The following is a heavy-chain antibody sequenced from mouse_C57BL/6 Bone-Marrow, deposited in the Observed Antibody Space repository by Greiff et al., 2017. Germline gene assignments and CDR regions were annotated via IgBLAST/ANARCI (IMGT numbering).Heavy chain of an antibody. CDR1: GFTFSSYG. D-gene: IGHD3-2*02. CDR2: ISSGGSYT. J-gene: IGHJ4*01. Sequence: EVQVVESGGDLVKPGGSLTLSCAASGFTFSSYGMSWVRQTPAKRLEWVATISSGGSYTYYPDSVKGRFTISRDNAKNTLYLQMSSLKSEDTAMYDCAAQALFLDAMDYWGQGTSVTVSA. CDR3: AAQALFLDAMDY. V-gene: IGHV5-6*01.